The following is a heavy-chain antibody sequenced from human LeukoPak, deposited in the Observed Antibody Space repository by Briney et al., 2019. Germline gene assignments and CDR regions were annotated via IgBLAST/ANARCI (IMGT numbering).Heavy chain of an antibody. Sequence: GASVKVSCKASGGTFSSYAISWVRQAPGRGLEWMGRIIPILGIANYAQKFQGRVTITADKSTSTAYMELSSLRSEDTAVYYCARGPPYNWNDYWFDPWGQGTLVTVSS. V-gene: IGHV1-69*04. D-gene: IGHD1-20*01. CDR1: GGTFSSYA. CDR3: ARGPPYNWNDYWFDP. J-gene: IGHJ5*02. CDR2: IIPILGIA.